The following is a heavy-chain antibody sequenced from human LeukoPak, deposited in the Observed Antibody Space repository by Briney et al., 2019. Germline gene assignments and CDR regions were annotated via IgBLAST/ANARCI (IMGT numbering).Heavy chain of an antibody. J-gene: IGHJ4*01. D-gene: IGHD1-1*01. V-gene: IGHV4-39*01. CDR3: NWNDGY. Sequence: PSETLSLTCTVSGGSISSSSYYWGWIPQPPGKGLEWIGSIYYSGSTYYNPSLKSRVTISVDTSKTQFSLKLSSVTAADTAVYYCNWNDGYWGHGTLVTVSS. CDR2: IYYSGST. CDR1: GGSISSSSYY.